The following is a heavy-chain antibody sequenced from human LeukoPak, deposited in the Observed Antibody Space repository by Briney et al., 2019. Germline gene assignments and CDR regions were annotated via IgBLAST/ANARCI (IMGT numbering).Heavy chain of an antibody. J-gene: IGHJ5*02. Sequence: GGSLRLSCAASGFTFSSYSMNWVRQAPGKGLEWVSSISSSSSYIYYADSVKGRFTISRDNAKNSLYLQMNSLRAGDTAVYYCARGNLLTGYNAWGQGTLVTVSS. CDR1: GFTFSSYS. CDR3: ARGNLLTGYNA. D-gene: IGHD3-9*01. V-gene: IGHV3-21*01. CDR2: ISSSSSYI.